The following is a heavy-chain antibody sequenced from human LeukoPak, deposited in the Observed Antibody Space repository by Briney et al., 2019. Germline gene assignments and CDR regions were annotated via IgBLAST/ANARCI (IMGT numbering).Heavy chain of an antibody. J-gene: IGHJ4*02. V-gene: IGHV3-48*03. CDR1: GFTFGSYG. CDR2: INPSGARI. CDR3: SREGSDGYNFDY. D-gene: IGHD5-24*01. Sequence: GSWRLFRGAAGFTFGSYGIIWVSQAEGRGLEWVSYINPSGARIYYADSVKGRFTISRDNAKNSLYLQMNSLRAEDTGVYYCSREGSDGYNFDYWGQGTLVTVSS.